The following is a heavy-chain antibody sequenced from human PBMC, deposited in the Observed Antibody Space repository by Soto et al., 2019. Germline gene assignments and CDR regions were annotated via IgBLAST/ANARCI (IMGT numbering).Heavy chain of an antibody. V-gene: IGHV1-46*01. J-gene: IGHJ4*02. Sequence: ASVKGSCKASGYTFTRDYMDWVRQAPGQGLEWMGIINPSGGSTSYAQKFQGRVTMTRDTSTSTVYMELSSLRPEDTAVYYCARSNSGSYPFDYWGQGTLVTVSS. CDR3: ARSNSGSYPFDY. D-gene: IGHD1-26*01. CDR2: INPSGGST. CDR1: GYTFTRDY.